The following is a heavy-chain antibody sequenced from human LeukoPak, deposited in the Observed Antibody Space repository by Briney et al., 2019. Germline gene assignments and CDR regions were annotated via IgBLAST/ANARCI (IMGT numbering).Heavy chain of an antibody. Sequence: SETLSLTCTVSGGSISSYYWSWIRQPAGKGLEWIGRIYTSGSTNYNPSLKSRVTMSVDTSKNQFSLKLSSVTAADTAVYYCARGGLGYCSSTSCSNWFDPWGQGTLVTVSS. CDR2: IYTSGST. D-gene: IGHD2-2*01. CDR1: GGSISSYY. J-gene: IGHJ5*02. CDR3: ARGGLGYCSSTSCSNWFDP. V-gene: IGHV4-4*07.